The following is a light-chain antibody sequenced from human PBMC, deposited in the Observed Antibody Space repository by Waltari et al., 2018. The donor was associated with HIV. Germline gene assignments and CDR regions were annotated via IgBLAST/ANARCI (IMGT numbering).Light chain of an antibody. CDR1: SSDVRGFIH. CDR2: DVT. CDR3: TSFRPTSAPVV. V-gene: IGLV2-14*01. J-gene: IGLJ2*01. Sequence: QPALTHPAAVSATPGPSPNIPFNSDSSDVRGFIHVSRFLHRPDQAPKLMIYDVTHLPSGVSNRFSGSKSANTASLTISGLQVEDEGDYYCTSFRPTSAPVVFGGGTKLTVL.